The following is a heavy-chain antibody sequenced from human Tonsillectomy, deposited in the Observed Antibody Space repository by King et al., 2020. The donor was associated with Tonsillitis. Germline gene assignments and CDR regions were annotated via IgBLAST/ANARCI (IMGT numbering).Heavy chain of an antibody. Sequence: QLVQSGAEVKKPGASVKVSCKASAHTFTTYDIYWVRQATGQGLEWMGWMNPYSGHTGYSQKFQGRVTMTRNTSISTAYMELSSLRSEDTAVYYCARASNYGMDVWAQGTTVTVSS. V-gene: IGHV1-8*01. J-gene: IGHJ6*02. CDR2: MNPYSGHT. CDR1: AHTFTTYD. CDR3: ARASNYGMDV.